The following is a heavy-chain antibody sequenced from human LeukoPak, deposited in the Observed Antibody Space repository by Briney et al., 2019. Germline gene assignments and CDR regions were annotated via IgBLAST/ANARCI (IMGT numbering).Heavy chain of an antibody. CDR2: ISYDGSNK. J-gene: IGHJ4*02. CDR1: GFTFSSYA. CDR3: ARTICTYCGGELDY. D-gene: IGHD2-21*01. Sequence: GRSLRLSCAASGFTFSSYAMHWVRQAPGKGLEWVAVISYDGSNKYYTDSVKGRFTTSRDNSKNTLYLQMNSLRAEDTAVYYCARTICTYCGGELDYWGQGTLVTVSS. V-gene: IGHV3-30-3*01.